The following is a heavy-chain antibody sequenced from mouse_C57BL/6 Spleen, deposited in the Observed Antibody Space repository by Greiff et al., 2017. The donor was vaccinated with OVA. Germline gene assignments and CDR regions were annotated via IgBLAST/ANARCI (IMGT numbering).Heavy chain of an antibody. CDR2: IDPSDSYT. CDR1: GYTFTSYW. D-gene: IGHD1-1*01. J-gene: IGHJ4*01. CDR3: ARDLTDYAMDY. V-gene: IGHV1-69*01. Sequence: VQLQQPGAELVMPGASVKLSCKASGYTFTSYWMHWVKQRPGQGLEWIGEIDPSDSYTNYNQKFKGKSTLTVDKSSSTAYMQLSSLTSEVSAVYYCARDLTDYAMDYWGQGTSVTVSS.